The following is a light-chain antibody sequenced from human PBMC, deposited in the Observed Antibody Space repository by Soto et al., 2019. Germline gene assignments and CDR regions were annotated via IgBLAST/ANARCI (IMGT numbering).Light chain of an antibody. CDR1: QGIGNT. J-gene: IGKJ4*01. Sequence: EIVITQSPATLSVSPGDGATLSCRASQGIGNTLAWYQQKPGQTPRLLIYAASIRATGVPARFSGSGSGTDFTLTINSLQSEDFAVYYCQHYVNWPLTFGGGTKVDIK. CDR2: AAS. CDR3: QHYVNWPLT. V-gene: IGKV3-15*01.